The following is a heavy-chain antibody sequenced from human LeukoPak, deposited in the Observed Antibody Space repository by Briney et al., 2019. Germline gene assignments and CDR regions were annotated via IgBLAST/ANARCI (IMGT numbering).Heavy chain of an antibody. CDR2: INPNSGGT. V-gene: IGHV1-2*02. CDR1: GYTLTELS. CDR3: ARVESYSDNWFDP. Sequence: GASVKVSCKVSGYTLTELSMHWVRQAPGQGREWMGWINPNSGGTNYAQKFQGRVTMTRDTSISTAYMELSRLRSDDTAVYYCARVESYSDNWFDPWGQGTLVTVSS. D-gene: IGHD1-26*01. J-gene: IGHJ5*02.